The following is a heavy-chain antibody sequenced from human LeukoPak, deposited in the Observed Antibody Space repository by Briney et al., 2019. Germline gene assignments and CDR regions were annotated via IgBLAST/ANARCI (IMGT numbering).Heavy chain of an antibody. Sequence: ASVKVSCKASGYTFSSCYLHWVRQAPGQGLEWMGIINPTGGSTSYPRKFQGRVTMTRDTSTSTVYMELSSLRSEDTAVYYCARTSADKAITAWGFDYWGQGTLVTVSS. J-gene: IGHJ4*02. CDR3: ARTSADKAITAWGFDY. CDR1: GYTFSSCY. D-gene: IGHD7-27*01. V-gene: IGHV1-46*01. CDR2: INPTGGST.